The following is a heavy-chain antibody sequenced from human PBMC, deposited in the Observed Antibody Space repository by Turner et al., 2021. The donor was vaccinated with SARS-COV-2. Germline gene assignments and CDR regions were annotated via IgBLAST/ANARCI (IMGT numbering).Heavy chain of an antibody. D-gene: IGHD6-6*01. V-gene: IGHV1-24*01. Sequence: QVQLVQSGAEVKKPGASVKVSCKVSGYTLIELSMHWVRQAPGKGLEWMGGFDPEDGETIYAQKFQGRVTMTRDTSISTAYMELSRLRSDDTAVYYCARVSSLSYYFDYWGQGTLVTVSS. J-gene: IGHJ4*02. CDR3: ARVSSLSYYFDY. CDR1: GYTLIELS. CDR2: FDPEDGET.